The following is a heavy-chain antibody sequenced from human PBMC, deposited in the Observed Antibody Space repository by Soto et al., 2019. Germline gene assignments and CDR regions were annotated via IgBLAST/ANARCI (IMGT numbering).Heavy chain of an antibody. D-gene: IGHD5-18*01. J-gene: IGHJ6*02. V-gene: IGHV3-23*01. CDR3: ARDRPYVDPAMATSPYYYYYYGMDV. Sequence: HPGGSLRLSCAASGFTFSSYAMSWVRQAPGKGLEWVSAISGSGGSTYYADSVKGRFTISRDNSKNTLYLQMNSLRAEDTAVYYSARDRPYVDPAMATSPYYYYYYGMDVWGQGTMVTVSS. CDR1: GFTFSSYA. CDR2: ISGSGGST.